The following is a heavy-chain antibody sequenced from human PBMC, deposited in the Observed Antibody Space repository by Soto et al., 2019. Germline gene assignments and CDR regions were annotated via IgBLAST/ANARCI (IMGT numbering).Heavy chain of an antibody. J-gene: IGHJ3*02. Sequence: PSETLSLTCTVSGGSISSGGYYWSWIRQHPGKGLEWIGYIYYSGSTYYNPSLKSRVTISVDTSKNQFSLKLSSVTAADTAVYYCARDPRSGYHRSGYYYTGAFDTWGQGTMVT. CDR1: GGSISSGGYY. CDR3: ARDPRSGYHRSGYYYTGAFDT. V-gene: IGHV4-31*03. CDR2: IYYSGST. D-gene: IGHD3-22*01.